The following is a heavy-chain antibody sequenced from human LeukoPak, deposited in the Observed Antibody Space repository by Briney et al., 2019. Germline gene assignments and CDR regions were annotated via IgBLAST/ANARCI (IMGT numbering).Heavy chain of an antibody. J-gene: IGHJ5*02. CDR3: ARLVIP. Sequence: SETLSLTCTVSGFSISSDYYWGWIRQPPGKGLEWIGSVSHSGITYYNSSLNSRVTISVDTSKNQFSLKVNSVTAADTAVYYCARLVIPWGQGILVTVSS. CDR2: VSHSGIT. D-gene: IGHD3-10*01. V-gene: IGHV4-38-2*02. CDR1: GFSISSDYY.